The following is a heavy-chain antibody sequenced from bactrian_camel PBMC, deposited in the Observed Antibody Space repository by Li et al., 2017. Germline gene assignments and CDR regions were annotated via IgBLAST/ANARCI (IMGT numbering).Heavy chain of an antibody. D-gene: IGHD1*01. J-gene: IGHJ4*01. CDR1: GYMYSRNC. V-gene: IGHV3S1*01. CDR2: IYAAGGST. CDR3: ATLSCRRGLQTMSPLHNQ. Sequence: HVQLVESGGGSVQVGGSLRLSCVASGYMYSRNCMGWFRQAPGKVREGVASIYAAGGSTYYIDSVKGRFTISQDHAKKTLFLQMNSLRTEDTAMYFCATLSCRRGLQTMSPLHNQWGQGTQVT.